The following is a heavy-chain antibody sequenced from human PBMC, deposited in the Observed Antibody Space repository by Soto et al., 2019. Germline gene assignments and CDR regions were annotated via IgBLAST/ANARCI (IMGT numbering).Heavy chain of an antibody. CDR1: GGSVSSSSYY. CDR3: ARGIEGWYQGRYYYGMDV. J-gene: IGHJ6*02. CDR2: IYYSGST. Sequence: SETLSLTCTVSGGSVSSSSYYWGWIRQPPGKGLEWIGSIYYSGSTYYNPSLKSRVTISVDTSKNQFSLKLSSVTAADTAVYYCARGIEGWYQGRYYYGMDVWGQGTTVTVSS. D-gene: IGHD6-19*01. V-gene: IGHV4-39*07.